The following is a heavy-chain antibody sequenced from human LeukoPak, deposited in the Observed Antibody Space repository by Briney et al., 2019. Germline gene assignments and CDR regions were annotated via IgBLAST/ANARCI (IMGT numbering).Heavy chain of an antibody. Sequence: PGGSLRLSCAASGFTVSSNYMSWVRQAPGKGLEWVSVIYSGGSTYYADSVKGRFTISRDNSENTLYLQMNSLRAEDTAVYYCARVHGDYDDEAFDIWGQGTMVTVSS. CDR1: GFTVSSNY. D-gene: IGHD4-17*01. V-gene: IGHV3-66*01. CDR3: ARVHGDYDDEAFDI. J-gene: IGHJ3*02. CDR2: IYSGGST.